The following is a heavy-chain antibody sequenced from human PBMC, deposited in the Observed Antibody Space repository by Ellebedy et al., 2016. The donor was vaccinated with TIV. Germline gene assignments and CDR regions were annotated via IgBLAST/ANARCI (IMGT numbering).Heavy chain of an antibody. Sequence: SETLSLTXTVSGGSISSSSYYWGWIRQPPGKGLEWIGSIYYSGSTYYNPSLKSRVTISVDTSKNQFSLKLSSVTAADTAVYYCAREAYCSSTSCYDYYYYGMDVWGQGTTVTVSS. J-gene: IGHJ6*02. CDR1: GGSISSSSYY. CDR3: AREAYCSSTSCYDYYYYGMDV. D-gene: IGHD2-2*01. V-gene: IGHV4-39*07. CDR2: IYYSGST.